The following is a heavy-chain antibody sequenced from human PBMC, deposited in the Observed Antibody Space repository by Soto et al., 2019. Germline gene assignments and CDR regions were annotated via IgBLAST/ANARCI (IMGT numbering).Heavy chain of an antibody. CDR2: ISYDGSNK. D-gene: IGHD6-6*01. V-gene: IGHV3-30-3*01. J-gene: IGHJ4*02. CDR1: GFTFSSYA. CDR3: ASTDRAIAARPLGY. Sequence: QVQLVESGGGVVQPGRSLRLSCAASGFTFSSYAMHWVRQAPGKGLEWVAVISYDGSNKYYADSVKGRFTISRDNSKNTQYLQMNSLGAEDTAVYYCASTDRAIAARPLGYWGQGTLVTVSS.